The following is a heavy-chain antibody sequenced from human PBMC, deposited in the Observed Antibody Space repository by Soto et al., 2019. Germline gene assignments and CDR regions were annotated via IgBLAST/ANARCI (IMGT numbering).Heavy chain of an antibody. CDR3: ARDKSVLLGHYYGMDV. CDR1: GVPVLSYS. Sequence: SVKVSCKASGVPVLSYSISWLRQAPRQGLEWMGGIIPIFGTANYAQKFQGRVTITADESTSTAYMELSSLRSEDTAVYYCARDKSVLLGHYYGMDVWGQGTTVTVSS. V-gene: IGHV1-69*13. CDR2: IIPIFGTA. J-gene: IGHJ6*02. D-gene: IGHD3-10*01.